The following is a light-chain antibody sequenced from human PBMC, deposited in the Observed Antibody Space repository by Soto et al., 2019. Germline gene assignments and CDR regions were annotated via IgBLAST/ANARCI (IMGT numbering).Light chain of an antibody. V-gene: IGLV2-14*01. Sequence: QSVLTQPASVSGSPGQSVTISCTGTSSDVGAYNYVSWYQLHPGKAPKLLISEVSNRPSGVSSRFSGSKSGNTASLTISGLQAEDEADYYCSSYTTNSALDVFGSGTKVTVL. CDR2: EVS. CDR3: SSYTTNSALDV. J-gene: IGLJ1*01. CDR1: SSDVGAYNY.